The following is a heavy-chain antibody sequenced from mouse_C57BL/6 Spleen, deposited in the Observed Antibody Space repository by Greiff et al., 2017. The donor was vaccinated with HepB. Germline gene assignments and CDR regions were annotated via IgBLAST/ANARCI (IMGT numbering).Heavy chain of an antibody. CDR2: IYPGSGST. CDR1: GYTFTSYW. J-gene: IGHJ2*01. Sequence: QVHVKQPGAELVKPGASVKMSCKASGYTFTSYWITWVKQRPGQGLEWIGDIYPGSGSTNYNEKFKSKATLTVDTSSSTAYMQLSSLTSEDSAVYYGARGDYGNYERYYFDYWGQGTTLTVSS. D-gene: IGHD2-1*01. V-gene: IGHV1-55*01. CDR3: ARGDYGNYERYYFDY.